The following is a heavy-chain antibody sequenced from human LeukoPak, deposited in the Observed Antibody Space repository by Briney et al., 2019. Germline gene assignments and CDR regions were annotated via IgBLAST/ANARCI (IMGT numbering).Heavy chain of an antibody. Sequence: GGSLRLSCAASGFTFSSYAMHWVRQAPGKGLEWVAVISYDGSNKYYADSVKGRFTISRDNSKNTLYLQMNSLRAEDTAVYYCARGGSSGYYSESYVKNWGQGTLVTVSS. CDR2: ISYDGSNK. CDR3: ARGGSSGYYSESYVKN. J-gene: IGHJ4*02. V-gene: IGHV3-30-3*01. D-gene: IGHD3-22*01. CDR1: GFTFSSYA.